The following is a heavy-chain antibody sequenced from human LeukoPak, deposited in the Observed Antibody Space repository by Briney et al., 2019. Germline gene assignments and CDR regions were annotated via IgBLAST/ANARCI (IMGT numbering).Heavy chain of an antibody. D-gene: IGHD3-22*01. CDR3: ARANSSGYRYYLDY. CDR2: IYTSGST. CDR1: GGSISSYY. J-gene: IGHJ4*02. V-gene: IGHV4-4*07. Sequence: SETLSLTCTVSGGSISSYYWSWIRQPAGKGLERIGRIYTSGSTNYNPSLKSRVTMSVDTSKNQFSLKLSSVTAADTAVYYCARANSSGYRYYLDYWGQGTLVTVSS.